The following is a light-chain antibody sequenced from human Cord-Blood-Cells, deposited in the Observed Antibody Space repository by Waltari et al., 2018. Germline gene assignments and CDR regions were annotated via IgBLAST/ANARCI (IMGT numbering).Light chain of an antibody. Sequence: DIVMTQSPDSLAVSLGERATINCKSSQSVLYSSNNKNYLAWYQKKPGQPPKLLIYWASTRESGVPDRFSGSGSGTDCTLTISCLQAEDVAVYYCQQYYSTPTFGGGTKVEIK. J-gene: IGKJ4*01. CDR2: WAS. V-gene: IGKV4-1*01. CDR3: QQYYSTPT. CDR1: QSVLYSSNNKNY.